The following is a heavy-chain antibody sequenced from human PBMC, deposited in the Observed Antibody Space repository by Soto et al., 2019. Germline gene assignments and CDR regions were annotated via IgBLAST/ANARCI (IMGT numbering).Heavy chain of an antibody. V-gene: IGHV1-3*01. CDR3: ARSAGGGGKTSYYYLYGMDV. CDR1: GYTFTSYA. J-gene: IGHJ6*02. D-gene: IGHD3-16*01. CDR2: INGGNGDT. Sequence: QVQLVQSGAEVKKPGASVKVSCKASGYTFTSYAMHWVRQAPGQRLEWLGWINGGNGDTKYSQKFQGRVTITRDTTSSTADMELSSLRSEDTAVYYCARSAGGGGKTSYYYLYGMDVWGQGTTVTVSS.